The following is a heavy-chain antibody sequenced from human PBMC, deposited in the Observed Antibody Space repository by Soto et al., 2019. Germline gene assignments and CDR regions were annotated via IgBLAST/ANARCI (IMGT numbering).Heavy chain of an antibody. Sequence: GGSLRLSCAASGFTFSGYEMNWVRQSPGKGLEWVSYISSSGSTIYYADSVKGRFTISRDNTKNSLYLQMNSLRAEDTAVYYCARDSSSITMVRGVIDYWGQGTLVTVSS. CDR3: ARDSSSITMVRGVIDY. D-gene: IGHD3-10*01. V-gene: IGHV3-48*03. J-gene: IGHJ4*02. CDR1: GFTFSGYE. CDR2: ISSSGSTI.